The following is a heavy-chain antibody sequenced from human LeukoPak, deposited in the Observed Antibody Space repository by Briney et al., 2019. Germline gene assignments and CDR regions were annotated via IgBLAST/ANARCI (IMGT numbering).Heavy chain of an antibody. D-gene: IGHD3-10*01. CDR3: AITDSSGSGSYSGAAYYFDY. CDR1: GGTFSSYV. J-gene: IGHJ4*02. CDR2: IIPNFGTA. Sequence: ASVKVSCKGSGGTFSSYVITWVRQVPGQGLEWMGGIIPNFGTANYAQKFQGRVTITADESTSTVYMEVSSLRSEDTAVYYCAITDSSGSGSYSGAAYYFDYWGQGTLVTVSS. V-gene: IGHV1-69*13.